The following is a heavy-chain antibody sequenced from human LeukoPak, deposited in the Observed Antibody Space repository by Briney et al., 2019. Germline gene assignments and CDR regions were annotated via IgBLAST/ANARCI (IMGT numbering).Heavy chain of an antibody. CDR2: IRYDGSNK. CDR1: GFTVSSNY. J-gene: IGHJ4*02. D-gene: IGHD3-10*01. Sequence: GGSLRLSCAASGFTVSSNYMSWVRQAPGKGLEWVAFIRYDGSNKYYADSVKGRFTISRDNSKNTLYLQMNSLRAEDTAVYYCAKGEEGEAYYYAGYFDYWGQGTLVTVSS. CDR3: AKGEEGEAYYYAGYFDY. V-gene: IGHV3-30*02.